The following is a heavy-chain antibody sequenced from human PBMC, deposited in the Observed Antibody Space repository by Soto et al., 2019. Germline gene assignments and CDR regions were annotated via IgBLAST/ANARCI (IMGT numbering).Heavy chain of an antibody. J-gene: IGHJ6*02. CDR2: INPNSGGT. Sequence: ASVKVSCKASGYTFTGYYMHWVRQAPGQGLEWMGWINPNSGGTNYAQKFQGWVTMTRDTSISTAYMELSRLRSDDTAVYYCARGYCSGGSCWKPLYGMDVWGQGTTVPVS. D-gene: IGHD2-15*01. V-gene: IGHV1-2*04. CDR1: GYTFTGYY. CDR3: ARGYCSGGSCWKPLYGMDV.